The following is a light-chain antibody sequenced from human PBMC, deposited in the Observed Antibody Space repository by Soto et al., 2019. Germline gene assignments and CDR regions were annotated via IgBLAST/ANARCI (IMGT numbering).Light chain of an antibody. Sequence: QSALTQPPSASGSPGQSVTISCTGTSSDVGGYNYVSWYQQHPGKAPKLMIYEVSKRPSGVPDRFSGSKSGNTASLTVSGLQAEDEADYYCCSYGGFSTFVIFGGGTTLTVL. CDR1: SSDVGGYNY. V-gene: IGLV2-8*01. CDR2: EVS. J-gene: IGLJ2*01. CDR3: CSYGGFSTFVI.